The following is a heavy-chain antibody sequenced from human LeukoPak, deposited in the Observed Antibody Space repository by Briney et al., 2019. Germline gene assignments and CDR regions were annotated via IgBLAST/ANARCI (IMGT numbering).Heavy chain of an antibody. J-gene: IGHJ5*02. D-gene: IGHD2-15*01. Sequence: ASVKVSCKASGYTFTSYDINWVRQATGQGLEWMGWMNPNSGNTGYAQKFQGRVTMTRNTSISTAYMELSSLRSEDTAGYYCARLTPYCSGGSCYYWFDPWGQGTLVTVSS. CDR3: ARLTPYCSGGSCYYWFDP. CDR1: GYTFTSYD. V-gene: IGHV1-8*01. CDR2: MNPNSGNT.